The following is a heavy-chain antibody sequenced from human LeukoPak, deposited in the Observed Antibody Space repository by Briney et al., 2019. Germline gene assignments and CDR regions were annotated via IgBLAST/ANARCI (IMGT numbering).Heavy chain of an antibody. D-gene: IGHD4-11*01. CDR2: IYYSGST. V-gene: IGHV4-59*08. CDR1: GGSISGYY. Sequence: SETLSLTCTVSGGSISGYYWSWIRQPPGKGLEWIGYIYYSGSTKYNPSLKSRVTISVDTSKNQFSLKLSSVTAADTAVYYCARHVRATVTTGVDYWGQGTLVTVSS. CDR3: ARHVRATVTTGVDY. J-gene: IGHJ4*02.